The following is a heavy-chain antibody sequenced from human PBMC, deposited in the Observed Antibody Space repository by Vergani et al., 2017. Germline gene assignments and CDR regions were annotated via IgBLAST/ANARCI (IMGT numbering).Heavy chain of an antibody. CDR3: ATDKMIGRWMQFVY. Sequence: EVQLVESGGGLVQPGGSLRLSCAASGFMFSNYWMNWVRQAPGKGLEWVANIKQDGSEKYYVDSVRGRFTISRDNANNSVYLQMNSLRVEDTAVYYCATDKMIGRWMQFVYWGQGTLVSVSS. CDR2: IKQDGSEK. CDR1: GFMFSNYW. D-gene: IGHD5-24*01. J-gene: IGHJ4*02. V-gene: IGHV3-7*01.